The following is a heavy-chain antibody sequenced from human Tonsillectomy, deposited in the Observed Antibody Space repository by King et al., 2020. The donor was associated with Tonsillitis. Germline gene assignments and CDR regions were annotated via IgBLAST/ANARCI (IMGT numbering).Heavy chain of an antibody. CDR3: ARDPYSSGWLTVGYFDY. CDR2: ISYDGSNK. CDR1: GFTFSSYT. Sequence: VQLVESGGGVVQPGRSLRLSCAASGFTFSSYTMHWVRQAPGKGLEWVAVISYDGSNKYYADSVKGRFTISIDNSKNTLYLQMTSLRADDTDVYYCARDPYSSGWLTVGYFDYWGQGTLVTVSS. V-gene: IGHV3-30-3*01. D-gene: IGHD6-19*01. J-gene: IGHJ4*02.